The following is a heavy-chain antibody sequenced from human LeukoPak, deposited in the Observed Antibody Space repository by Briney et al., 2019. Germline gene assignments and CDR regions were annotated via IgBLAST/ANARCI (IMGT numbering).Heavy chain of an antibody. Sequence: GASVKVSCKASGYTFTNYYMHWVRQAPGQGLEWVGRIVPILGTANYAQNFQGRVTITADRSTTTAYMELSSLRSEDTAVYYCARVPQGSSWPYYFDYWGQGTLVTVSP. D-gene: IGHD6-13*01. CDR2: IVPILGTA. V-gene: IGHV1-69*08. J-gene: IGHJ4*02. CDR3: ARVPQGSSWPYYFDY. CDR1: GYTFTNYY.